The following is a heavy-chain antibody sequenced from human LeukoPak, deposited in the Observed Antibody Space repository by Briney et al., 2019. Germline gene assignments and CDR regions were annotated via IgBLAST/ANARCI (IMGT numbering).Heavy chain of an antibody. CDR1: GFTFSSYA. V-gene: IGHV3-23*01. CDR2: INGSGGST. D-gene: IGHD3-9*01. CDR3: AKSRYFDWLPASLYSFDY. Sequence: SGGSLRLSCAASGFTFSSYAMSWVRQAPGKGLEWVSAINGSGGSTYYADSVKGRFTISRDNSKNTLYLQMNSLRAEDTAVYYCAKSRYFDWLPASLYSFDYWGQGTLVTVSS. J-gene: IGHJ4*02.